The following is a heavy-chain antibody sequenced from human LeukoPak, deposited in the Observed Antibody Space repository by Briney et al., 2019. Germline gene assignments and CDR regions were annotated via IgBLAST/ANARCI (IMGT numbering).Heavy chain of an antibody. CDR1: GFTLSNYW. CDR2: IISVGSSN. Sequence: GGSLRLSCEASGFTLSNYWMYWVRQAPGKGLVWVSRIISVGSSNYADSVKGRFTISRDNAKNTLYLQMNSLRAEDTAVYYCVRGVYASGSSPWGQGTLVTVSS. V-gene: IGHV3-74*01. CDR3: VRGVYASGSSP. J-gene: IGHJ5*02. D-gene: IGHD3-10*01.